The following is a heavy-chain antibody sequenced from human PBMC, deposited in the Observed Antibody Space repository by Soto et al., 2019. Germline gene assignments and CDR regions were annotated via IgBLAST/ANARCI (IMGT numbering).Heavy chain of an antibody. CDR3: ARARLLRHFDWRKRDNWFDP. J-gene: IGHJ5*02. CDR2: INHSGST. Sequence: PSETLSLTCAVYGGSFSGYYWSWIRQPPGKGLEWIGEINHSGSTNYNPSLKSRVTISVDTSKNQFSLKLSSVTAADTAVYYCARARLLRHFDWRKRDNWFDPWGQGTLVTVSS. D-gene: IGHD3-9*01. CDR1: GGSFSGYY. V-gene: IGHV4-34*01.